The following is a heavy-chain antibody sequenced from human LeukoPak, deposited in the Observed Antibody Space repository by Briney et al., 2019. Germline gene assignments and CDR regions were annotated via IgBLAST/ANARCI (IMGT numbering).Heavy chain of an antibody. CDR2: ISGSGTGT. CDR3: AKAYNSDPYYAMDV. J-gene: IGHJ6*02. V-gene: IGHV3-23*01. Sequence: GGSLRISCAVSGFTFSSYGMTWGRQAPGKGLEWVSGISGSGTGTYYADSVKGRFTISRDNSKNTLYLQMNSLRAEDTAVYYCAKAYNSDPYYAMDVWGQGTTVTVCS. CDR1: GFTFSSYG. D-gene: IGHD1-20*01.